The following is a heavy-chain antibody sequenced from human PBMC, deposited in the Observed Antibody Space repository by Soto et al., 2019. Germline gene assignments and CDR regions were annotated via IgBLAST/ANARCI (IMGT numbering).Heavy chain of an antibody. CDR2: ISSDGDAT. CDR1: GFIFSDFY. D-gene: IGHD3-10*01. J-gene: IGHJ5*02. V-gene: IGHV3-11*01. Sequence: QLVESGGGLVKPGGSLRLSCEASGFIFSDFYMAWIRQAPGKGLEWVSYISSDGDATYADSVKGRFTISSDNAKNSLYLQMHSLRVEDTAVYYCVRDRDRRWFDPWGQGTLVTVSS. CDR3: VRDRDRRWFDP.